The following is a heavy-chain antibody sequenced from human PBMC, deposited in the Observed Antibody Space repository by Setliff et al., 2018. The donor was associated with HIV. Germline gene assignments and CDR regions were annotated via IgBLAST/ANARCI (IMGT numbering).Heavy chain of an antibody. CDR3: ARSGSSSPYYFDY. J-gene: IGHJ4*02. CDR2: IYYSGST. V-gene: IGHV4-31*01. D-gene: IGHD6-6*01. CDR1: GGSISSGGYY. Sequence: KPSETLSLTCTVSGGSISSGGYYWSWIRQHPGKGLEWIGYIYYSGSTYYNPSLKSLVTISVDTSKNQFSLKLSSVTAADTAVYYCARSGSSSPYYFDYWGQGTLVTVSS.